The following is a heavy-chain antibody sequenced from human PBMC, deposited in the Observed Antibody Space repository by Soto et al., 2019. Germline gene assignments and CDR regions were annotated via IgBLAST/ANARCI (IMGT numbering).Heavy chain of an antibody. V-gene: IGHV1-18*01. CDR2: ISGYNGNT. CDR1: GYTFSSYG. CDR3: ARARGQWLVTTEYDC. J-gene: IGHJ4*02. Sequence: QVQLVQSGAEVKKPGASVKVSCKASGYTFSSYGISWVRQAPGQGLEWMGWISGYNGNTDYAQNLQGRVHMTTDTSTSTAYMELRGLRSDDTAVYYCARARGQWLVTTEYDCWGQGTLVTVSS. D-gene: IGHD6-19*01.